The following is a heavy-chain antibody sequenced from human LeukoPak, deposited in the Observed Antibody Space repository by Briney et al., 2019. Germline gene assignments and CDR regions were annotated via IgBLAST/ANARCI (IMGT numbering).Heavy chain of an antibody. J-gene: IGHJ4*02. V-gene: IGHV3-53*01. D-gene: IGHD6-13*01. CDR3: ARGEGGIAASPEDY. Sequence: GGSLRLSCAASGFTVSSNYMSWVRQTPGKGPEWVSVIYGDGSTYYAGSVKGRFTISRDNSKNTLYLQMNSLRAEDTAVYYCARGEGGIAASPEDYWGQGTLVTVSS. CDR2: IYGDGST. CDR1: GFTVSSNY.